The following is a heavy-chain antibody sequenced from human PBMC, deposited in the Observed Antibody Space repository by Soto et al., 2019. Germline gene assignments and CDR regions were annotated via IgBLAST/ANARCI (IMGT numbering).Heavy chain of an antibody. D-gene: IGHD4-17*01. Sequence: QVKVVQSGGEVKKPGASVKVYCKTSGYTFPSYGFSWVRQATGQGLEWMGWVSAHDGKTNIPQKFKGRVTITTDKSTSTIHMELRTLKSDDTAVYYCARGGGDYGDYFDYWGQGSLVIVT. CDR1: GYTFPSYG. V-gene: IGHV1-18*04. CDR3: ARGGGDYGDYFDY. J-gene: IGHJ4*02. CDR2: VSAHDGKT.